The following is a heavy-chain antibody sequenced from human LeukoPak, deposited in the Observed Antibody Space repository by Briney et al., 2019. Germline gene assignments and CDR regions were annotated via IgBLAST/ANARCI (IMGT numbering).Heavy chain of an antibody. V-gene: IGHV3-23*01. CDR3: AKNAGYSYGLYYFDH. CDR1: GFPFSSYA. D-gene: IGHD5-18*01. J-gene: IGHJ4*02. Sequence: PGGTLRLSCAASGFPFSSYAMSWVRQAPGKGLEWVSSIISSGGVTYYADSVKGRFTISRDNSKNTVYLQMDSLRAEDSAVYYCAKNAGYSYGLYYFDHWGQGTLVTVSS. CDR2: IISSGGVT.